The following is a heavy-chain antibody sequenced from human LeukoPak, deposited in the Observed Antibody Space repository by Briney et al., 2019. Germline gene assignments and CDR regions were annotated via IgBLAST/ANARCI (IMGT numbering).Heavy chain of an antibody. Sequence: ASVKVSCKASGYTFTGYYMHWVRQAPGQGLEWMGWINPNSGNTGYAQKFQGRVTITRNTSISTAYMELSSLRSEDTAVYYCARGFGRGSGSYYNVRLGPWGQGTLVTVSS. CDR2: INPNSGNT. J-gene: IGHJ5*02. V-gene: IGHV1-8*03. D-gene: IGHD3-10*01. CDR3: ARGFGRGSGSYYNVRLGP. CDR1: GYTFTGYY.